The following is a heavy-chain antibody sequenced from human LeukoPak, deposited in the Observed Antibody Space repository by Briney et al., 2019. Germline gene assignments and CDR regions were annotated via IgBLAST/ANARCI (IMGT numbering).Heavy chain of an antibody. CDR2: INPSGGST. V-gene: IGHV1-46*01. CDR1: GYTFTSYY. D-gene: IGHD3-22*01. J-gene: IGHJ4*02. Sequence: ASVKVSCKASGYTFTSYYMHWVRQAPGQGLEWMGIINPSGGSTSYAQKFQGRVTMTRDTSTSTVYMELSSLRSEDTAVYYCAKDTRVSSGKRGSDYWGQGTLVTVSS. CDR3: AKDTRVSSGKRGSDY.